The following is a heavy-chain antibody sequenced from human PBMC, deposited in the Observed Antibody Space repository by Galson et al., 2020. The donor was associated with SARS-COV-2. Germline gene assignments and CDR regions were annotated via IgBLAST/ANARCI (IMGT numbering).Heavy chain of an antibody. J-gene: IGHJ2*01. D-gene: IGHD6-25*01. V-gene: IGHV4-39*07. CDR1: GDSISSNSYY. CDR3: ASSWAADWYFDL. CDR2: INHSGRT. Sequence: SETLSLTCIVSGDSISSNSYYWGWIRQPPGKGLEWFGSINHSGRTNYNPSVKSRVTISVDTSNNQFSLKLSSVTAADTAVYYCASSWAADWYFDLWGRGTLVTVSS.